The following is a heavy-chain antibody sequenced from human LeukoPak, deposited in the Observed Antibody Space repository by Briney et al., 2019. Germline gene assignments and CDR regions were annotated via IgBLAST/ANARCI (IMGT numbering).Heavy chain of an antibody. CDR2: IYYSGST. CDR1: VGSLSSYY. D-gene: IGHD6-25*01. J-gene: IGHJ4*02. CDR3: ARRDDSGWNYFDY. V-gene: IGHV4-59*08. Sequence: PSETLSLTCTVSVGSLSSYYWSWIRQPPGKGLEWIGYIYYSGSTYYNPSLKSRVTISVDTSKNQFFLKLSSVTAADTAVYYCARRDDSGWNYFDYWGQGTLVTVSS.